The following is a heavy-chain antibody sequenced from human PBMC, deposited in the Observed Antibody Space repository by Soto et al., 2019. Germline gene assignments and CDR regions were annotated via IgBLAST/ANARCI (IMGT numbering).Heavy chain of an antibody. J-gene: IGHJ4*02. CDR2: IYPADSDT. V-gene: IGHV5-51*01. CDR3: ARPTGYSSGWYADY. D-gene: IGHD6-19*01. Sequence: PGESLKISCKASGYSFTNYWIGWVRQVPGKGLEWLGNIYPADSDTRYSPSFQGQVTITVDKSTSTAYLQWSNLKPSDTATYYCARPTGYSSGWYADYWGQGTLVTV. CDR1: GYSFTNYW.